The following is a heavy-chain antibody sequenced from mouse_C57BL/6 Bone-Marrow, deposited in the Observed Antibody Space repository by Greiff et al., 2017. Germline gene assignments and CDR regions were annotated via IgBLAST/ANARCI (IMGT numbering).Heavy chain of an antibody. V-gene: IGHV2-2*01. J-gene: IGHJ2*01. CDR3: SRTGGTDYIDY. D-gene: IGHD4-1*01. CDR1: GFSLTSYG. Sequence: VKLVESGPGLVQPSQSLSITCTVSGFSLTSYGVHWVRQSPGKGLEWLGVIWSGGSTDYNAAFISRLSISTDNSKSQVCFKMNSLQADDTAIYYWSRTGGTDYIDYWGQGTTLTVSS. CDR2: IWSGGST.